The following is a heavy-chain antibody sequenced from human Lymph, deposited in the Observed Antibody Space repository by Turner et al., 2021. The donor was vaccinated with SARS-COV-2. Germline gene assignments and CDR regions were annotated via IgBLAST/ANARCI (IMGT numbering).Heavy chain of an antibody. D-gene: IGHD2-21*02. CDR1: GGSMNNNY. CDR3: ARQTVNNWVDP. V-gene: IGHV4-59*01. CDR2: IFYRGST. J-gene: IGHJ5*02. Sequence: QVQLQESGPRLVKPLETLSLTCTVSGGSMNNNYWSWIRQPPGTRLEWIGFIFYRGSTNYNPSLKSRVTISVDTSENQFSLKLTSVTAADTAIYYCARQTVNNWVDPWCQGTLVTVSS.